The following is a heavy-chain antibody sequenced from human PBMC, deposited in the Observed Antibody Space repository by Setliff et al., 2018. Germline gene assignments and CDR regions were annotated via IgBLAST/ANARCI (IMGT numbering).Heavy chain of an antibody. Sequence: PGGSLRLSCAASGFTFSSDSVSWVRQAPGKGLEWVSSISSSSSYIFYADSVKGRFTISRDNAKNSLYLQMNSLRAEDTAVYYCARTCSGSGCYAGLESWGQGTPVTVSS. V-gene: IGHV3-21*01. D-gene: IGHD2-15*01. J-gene: IGHJ4*02. CDR2: ISSSSSYI. CDR3: ARTCSGSGCYAGLES. CDR1: GFTFSSDS.